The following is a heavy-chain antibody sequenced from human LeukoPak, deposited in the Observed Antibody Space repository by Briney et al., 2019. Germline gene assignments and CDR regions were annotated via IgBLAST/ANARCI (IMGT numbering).Heavy chain of an antibody. CDR1: GGSISSYY. Sequence: SETLSLTCTVSGGSISSYYWSWIRQPPGKGLEWIGYIYYSGSTNYNPSLKSRVTISVDTSKNQFSLKLSSVTAADTAVYYCARGPYSSSWYTLGYWGQGTLVTVSS. V-gene: IGHV4-59*01. CDR2: IYYSGST. J-gene: IGHJ4*02. CDR3: ARGPYSSSWYTLGY. D-gene: IGHD6-13*01.